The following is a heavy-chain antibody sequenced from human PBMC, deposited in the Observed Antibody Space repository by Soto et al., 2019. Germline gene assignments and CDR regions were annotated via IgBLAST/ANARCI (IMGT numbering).Heavy chain of an antibody. CDR1: GFTFSSFA. D-gene: IGHD1-26*01. CDR3: ANLNGSYDPH. J-gene: IGHJ4*02. CDR2: ISGSGGST. V-gene: IGHV3-23*01. Sequence: WGSLRLSSAASGFTFSSFAMSCIRQAPGKGLEWVSAISGSGGSTYYADSVKGRFTISRDNSKNTLYLQMNSLRAEDTAVYYCANLNGSYDPHWGQGTLVTVSS.